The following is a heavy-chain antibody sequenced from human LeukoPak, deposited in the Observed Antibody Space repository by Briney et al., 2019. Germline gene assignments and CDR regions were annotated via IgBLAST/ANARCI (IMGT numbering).Heavy chain of an antibody. D-gene: IGHD3-10*02. Sequence: GGSLRLSCVASGFTFSSYEMNWVRQAPGKGLEWLSYIGSSDSTTHYADSVKGRFTISRDDAKNSLYLQMNSLRAEDTAVYYCAELGITMIGGVWGKGTTVTISS. J-gene: IGHJ6*04. V-gene: IGHV3-48*03. CDR2: IGSSDSTT. CDR3: AELGITMIGGV. CDR1: GFTFSSYE.